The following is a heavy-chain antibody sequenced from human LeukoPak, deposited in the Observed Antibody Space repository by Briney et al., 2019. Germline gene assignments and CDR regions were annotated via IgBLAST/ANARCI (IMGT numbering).Heavy chain of an antibody. CDR2: INGNSGST. CDR3: ARGGSPYDY. V-gene: IGHV3-23*01. CDR1: GFTFSNYA. J-gene: IGHJ4*02. D-gene: IGHD1-26*01. Sequence: GGSLRLSCAASGFTFSNYAMNWVRQAPGKGLEWVSTINGNSGSTYYADSVKGRFTISRDNSKNTLYLQMNSLRAEDTAVYYCARGGSPYDYWGQGTLVTVSS.